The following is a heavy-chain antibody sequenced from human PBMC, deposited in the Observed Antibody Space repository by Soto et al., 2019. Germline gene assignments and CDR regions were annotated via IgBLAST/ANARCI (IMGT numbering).Heavy chain of an antibody. D-gene: IGHD5-12*01. Sequence: QLQLQESGPGLVKPSETLSLTCTVSGGSISTYYWNWIRQPPGKGLELIGYIYYSGRTNYNPSLKSRVAISVDMSKNQFSLNLSSVRPADTAVYYCARGRGYSGQRRGWFDPWGQGTLVTVSS. CDR1: GGSISTYY. CDR3: ARGRGYSGQRRGWFDP. J-gene: IGHJ5*02. V-gene: IGHV4-59*01. CDR2: IYYSGRT.